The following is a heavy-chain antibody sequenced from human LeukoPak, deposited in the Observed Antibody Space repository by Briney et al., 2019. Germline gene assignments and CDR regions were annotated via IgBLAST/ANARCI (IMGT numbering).Heavy chain of an antibody. CDR3: ARLRGYSYYFDS. V-gene: IGHV4-30-2*01. CDR1: GGSISTGGYS. Sequence: SETLSLTCGVSGGSISTGGYSWSWIRQPPGKGLGWIGYIYHTGSTYFNPSLKSRITISVDRSKNQFSLKLSSVNAADTAVYFCARLRGYSYYFDSWGQGTLVTVSS. D-gene: IGHD3-10*01. CDR2: IYHTGST. J-gene: IGHJ4*02.